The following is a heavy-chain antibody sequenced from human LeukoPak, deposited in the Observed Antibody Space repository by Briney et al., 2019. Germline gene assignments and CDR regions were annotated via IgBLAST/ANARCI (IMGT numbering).Heavy chain of an antibody. V-gene: IGHV1-2*02. D-gene: IGHD2-15*01. CDR1: GYTFTGHY. CDR2: INPNSGDT. CDR3: ARDRLRLGYERTNWFDP. J-gene: IGHJ5*02. Sequence: ASVKVSCKASGYTFTGHYMHWVRQAPGQGLEWMGWINPNSGDTNCAQKFQGRVTMTRDTSINTAYMELRSLRSDDTAVYSCARDRLRLGYERTNWFDPWGQGTLVTVSS.